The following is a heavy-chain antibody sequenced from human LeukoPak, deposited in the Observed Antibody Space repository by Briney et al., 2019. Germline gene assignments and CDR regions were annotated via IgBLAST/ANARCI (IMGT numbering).Heavy chain of an antibody. Sequence: GGSLRLSCAASGFTFSSYAVTWVRQAPGKGLEWVSTISGSGGSTFYADSVKGRFTISRDNSQNTLYLQMDSLRGDDTALYYCAKDVWGPTAMKNNWFDPWGQGTLVTVS. CDR2: ISGSGGST. CDR1: GFTFSSYA. J-gene: IGHJ5*02. D-gene: IGHD3-16*01. CDR3: AKDVWGPTAMKNNWFDP. V-gene: IGHV3-23*01.